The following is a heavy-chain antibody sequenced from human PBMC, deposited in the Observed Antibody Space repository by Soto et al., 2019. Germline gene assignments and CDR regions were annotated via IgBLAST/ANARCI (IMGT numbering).Heavy chain of an antibody. D-gene: IGHD6-19*01. J-gene: IGHJ1*01. Sequence: EVQLLESGGGSVQPGGSLRLSCAASGFTFSSYAMNWVRQGPEKGLEWVSGVSGTGHSTYYADSVKGRFTISRDNSKNTMYLQMNNLRAEDTAVYYCAKVCTSGWQAFFQHWGQGTLVTVSS. CDR2: VSGTGHST. CDR1: GFTFSSYA. V-gene: IGHV3-23*01. CDR3: AKVCTSGWQAFFQH.